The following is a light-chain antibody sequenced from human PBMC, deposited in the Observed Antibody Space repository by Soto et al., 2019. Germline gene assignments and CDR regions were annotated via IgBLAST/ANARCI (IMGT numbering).Light chain of an antibody. J-gene: IGKJ5*01. CDR1: QSISNF. CDR3: QQSYIPPIT. V-gene: IGKV1-39*01. CDR2: AAS. Sequence: DIPMTQSPSSLSASVGDRVTITCRASQSISNFLNWYQQKPGKAPELLIDAASSLQTGVPSRFSGSGSGTDFTLTISSLQPEDFATYYCQQSYIPPITFGQGTRLEIK.